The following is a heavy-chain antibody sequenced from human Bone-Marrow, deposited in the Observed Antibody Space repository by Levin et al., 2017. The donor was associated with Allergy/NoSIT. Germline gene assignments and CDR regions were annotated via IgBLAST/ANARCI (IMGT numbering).Heavy chain of an antibody. CDR1: GGSISTYY. V-gene: IGHV4-4*08. CDR2: VYNSGNT. J-gene: IGHJ4*01. CDR3: ASTSYWLAFDY. D-gene: IGHD6-19*01. Sequence: SETLSLTCTVSGGSISTYYWSWIRQPPGKGLEWIGCVYNSGNTNYNPSLQSRVTISVDTSKNQFSLKLSSVTAADTALYYCASTSYWLAFDYWGQGSLVTVSS.